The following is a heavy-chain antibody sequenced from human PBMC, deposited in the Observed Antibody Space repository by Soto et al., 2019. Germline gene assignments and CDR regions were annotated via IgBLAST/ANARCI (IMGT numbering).Heavy chain of an antibody. CDR2: ILYDGSNK. D-gene: IGHD5-12*01. CDR1: GFTFSSYA. Sequence: QVPLVESGGGVVQPGRSLRLSCAASGFTFSSYAIQWVRQAPGSGREWVVVILYDGSNKYYADSVKGRYTISRDNSQNTLYLHMNSLRAEDTAVYYRARYSGYENGAADGGQGTLVTVSS. V-gene: IGHV3-30-3*01. CDR3: ARYSGYENGAAD. J-gene: IGHJ4*02.